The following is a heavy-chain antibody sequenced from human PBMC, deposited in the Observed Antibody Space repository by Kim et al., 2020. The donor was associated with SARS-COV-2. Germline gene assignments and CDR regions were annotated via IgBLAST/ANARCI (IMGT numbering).Heavy chain of an antibody. J-gene: IGHJ6*02. D-gene: IGHD3-10*01. CDR3: ARVKSRRWFATVHYYGMDV. CDR2: ISAYNGNT. V-gene: IGHV1-18*01. CDR1: GYTFTSYG. Sequence: ASVKVSCKASGYTFTSYGISWVRQAPGQGLEWMGWISAYNGNTNYAQKLQGRVTMTTDTSTSTAYMELRSLRSDDTAVYYCARVKSRRWFATVHYYGMDVWGQGTTVTVSS.